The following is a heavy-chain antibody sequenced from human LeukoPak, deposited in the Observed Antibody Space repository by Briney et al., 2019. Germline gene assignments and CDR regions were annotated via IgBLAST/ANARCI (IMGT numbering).Heavy chain of an antibody. J-gene: IGHJ2*01. V-gene: IGHV4-59*01. Sequence: SETLSLTCTVSGGSISSYYWSWIRQPPGKGLEWIGYIFYSGSTDYNPSLKSRVTISIDASKSQFSLKLNSVTAADTAVYYCARAGSFDLWGRGTLVTVSS. CDR1: GGSISSYY. CDR3: ARAGSFDL. CDR2: IFYSGST.